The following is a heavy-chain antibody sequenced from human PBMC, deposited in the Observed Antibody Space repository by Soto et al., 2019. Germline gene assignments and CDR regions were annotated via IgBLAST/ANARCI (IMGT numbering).Heavy chain of an antibody. J-gene: IGHJ4*02. CDR2: ISWNSGSI. D-gene: IGHD2-21*02. Sequence: EVQLVESGGGSVQPGRSLRLSCTASGFSFDAYAMHWVRQAPGKGLEWVSGISWNSGSIGYADSVKGRFTISRDNAKKSLYLQMNSLGAEDTALYHCAKDSSPLPASEFHYWGQGTLVTVSS. CDR1: GFSFDAYA. V-gene: IGHV3-9*01. CDR3: AKDSSPLPASEFHY.